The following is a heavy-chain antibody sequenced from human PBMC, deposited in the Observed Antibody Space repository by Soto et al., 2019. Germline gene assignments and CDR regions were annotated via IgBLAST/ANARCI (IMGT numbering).Heavy chain of an antibody. Sequence: GGSLRLSCAASGFTFSSYSMDWVRQAPGKGLEWVSSISSSSSYIYYADSVKGRFTISRDNAKNSLYLQMNSLRAEDTAVYYCARDIAARPEYNWFDPWGQGTLVTVSS. CDR1: GFTFSSYS. J-gene: IGHJ5*02. CDR2: ISSSSSYI. V-gene: IGHV3-21*01. D-gene: IGHD6-6*01. CDR3: ARDIAARPEYNWFDP.